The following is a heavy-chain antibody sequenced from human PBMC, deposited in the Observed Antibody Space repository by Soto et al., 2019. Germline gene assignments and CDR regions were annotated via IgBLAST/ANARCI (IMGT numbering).Heavy chain of an antibody. J-gene: IGHJ5*02. Sequence: EVQLVESGGGLVQPGGSLRLSCAASGFSFSSYWMHWVRQVPGKGLVWVSRINSDGSTTTYADSVKGRFTISRDNAKNTLYLQMNSLRVEDTAVYYSARVLTGSYNWFDPWGQGTLVTVSS. CDR2: INSDGSTT. CDR1: GFSFSSYW. CDR3: ARVLTGSYNWFDP. D-gene: IGHD1-26*01. V-gene: IGHV3-74*01.